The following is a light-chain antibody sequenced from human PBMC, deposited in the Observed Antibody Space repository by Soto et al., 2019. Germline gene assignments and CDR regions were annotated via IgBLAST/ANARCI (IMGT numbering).Light chain of an antibody. V-gene: IGLV1-40*01. Sequence: QSPLTQRPSVSGALGQRVTISCTGSGLNIGAGYDVHWYQQLPGTAPQVFIYGNKSLPSGVPDGFSGYMSGTSASLVISRLQAEDQDEYYCHSFEAGVKRHVFGNRTNDT. CDR3: HSFEAGVKRHV. J-gene: IGLJ1*01. CDR2: GNK. CDR1: GLNIGAGYD.